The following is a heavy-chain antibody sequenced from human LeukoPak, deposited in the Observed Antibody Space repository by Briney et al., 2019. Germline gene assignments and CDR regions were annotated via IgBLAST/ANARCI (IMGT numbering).Heavy chain of an antibody. CDR3: AKDRLGAMMYFDF. Sequence: GGSLRLSCAASGFTFSIYEMNCVRQPPGKGLEWVSAIIGSGGSTYYADSVKGRVTISRDNSKNTLYLQVNSLRVEDTAVYYCAKDRLGAMMYFDFWGQGTLVTVSS. V-gene: IGHV3-23*01. J-gene: IGHJ4*02. CDR1: GFTFSIYE. D-gene: IGHD1-26*01. CDR2: IIGSGGST.